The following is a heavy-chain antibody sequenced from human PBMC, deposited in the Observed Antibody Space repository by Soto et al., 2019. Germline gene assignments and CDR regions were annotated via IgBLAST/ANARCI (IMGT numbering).Heavy chain of an antibody. Sequence: SQTLSLTCAISGDSVSSNSATWDWIRQSPSRGLEWLGRTYYRSKWYNDYAVSVKSRITINPDTSNNQLSLQLNSVTPDDTAVYYCARQSSSNYYCGLDVWGQGTTVTVSS. CDR1: GDSVSSNSAT. V-gene: IGHV6-1*01. D-gene: IGHD6-6*01. CDR3: ARQSSSNYYCGLDV. CDR2: TYYRSKWYN. J-gene: IGHJ6*02.